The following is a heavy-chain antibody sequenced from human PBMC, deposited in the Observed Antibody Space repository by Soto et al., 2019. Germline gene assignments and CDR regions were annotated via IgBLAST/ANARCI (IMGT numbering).Heavy chain of an antibody. V-gene: IGHV1-69*13. CDR2: SIPIFGTP. J-gene: IGHJ4*02. Sequence: ASVKVSCKASGGTFSGYAITWVRQAPGQGLEWMGGSIPIFGTPKYAQQFQGRVTITADESTSTTYMELNSLRSKHTAVYYCARGDSPYYYDSSGYYNDYWGQGTPVTVSS. D-gene: IGHD3-22*01. CDR1: GGTFSGYA. CDR3: ARGDSPYYYDSSGYYNDY.